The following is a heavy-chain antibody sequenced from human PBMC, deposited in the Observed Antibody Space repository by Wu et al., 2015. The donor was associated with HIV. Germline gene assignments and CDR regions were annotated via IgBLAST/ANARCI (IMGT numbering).Heavy chain of an antibody. CDR1: GYIFTHYG. Sequence: QVQLVQSGVEVKKPGASVKVSCKASGYIFTHYGITWVRQAPGQGLEWMGWISGYNGYTNYAQKFQGRITMTRDTSTNTAYMELRSLRSDDTAVYYCATDRFTLPYCGVLSFPPFWLTWGQGSLTHRLL. CDR3: ATDRFTLPYCGVLSFPPFWLT. D-gene: IGHD2-21*01. CDR2: ISGYNGYT. J-gene: IGHJ4*02. V-gene: IGHV1-18*01.